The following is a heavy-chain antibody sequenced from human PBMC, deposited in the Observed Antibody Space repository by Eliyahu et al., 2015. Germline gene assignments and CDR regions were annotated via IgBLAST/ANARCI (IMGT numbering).Heavy chain of an antibody. J-gene: IGHJ5*02. V-gene: IGHV3-66*01. CDR2: ISSGGST. CDR1: GIIVSSKY. CDR3: ASDSNPNSDYEA. D-gene: IGHD5-12*01. Sequence: EVSGIIVSSKYLSWVRQAPGKGLEWVSVISSGGSTSYADSVRGRFTISRDTSKNTVNLQMNSLKVEDTALYYCASDSNPNSDYEAWGQGTLVTVSS.